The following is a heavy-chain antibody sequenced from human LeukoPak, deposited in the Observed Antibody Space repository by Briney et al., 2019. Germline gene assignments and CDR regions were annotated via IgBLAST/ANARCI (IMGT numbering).Heavy chain of an antibody. Sequence: QPGGSLRLSCAASGFTFSSYAMSWVRQAPGKGLEWVSTISGSGDSTYYADSVKGRFTISRDNSKNTLYLQMNSLRAEDTAVYYCAKRGSGSSYNHLDYWGQGTLVPVSS. CDR3: AKRGSGSSYNHLDY. CDR2: ISGSGDST. J-gene: IGHJ4*02. V-gene: IGHV3-23*01. D-gene: IGHD1-26*01. CDR1: GFTFSSYA.